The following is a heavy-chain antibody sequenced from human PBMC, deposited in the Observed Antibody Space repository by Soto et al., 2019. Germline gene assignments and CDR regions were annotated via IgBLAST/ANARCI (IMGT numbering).Heavy chain of an antibody. CDR1: GGTFSSYA. J-gene: IGHJ6*02. D-gene: IGHD6-6*01. Sequence: SVKVSCKASGGTFSSYAISWVRQAPGQGLEWMGGIIPIFGTANYAQKFQGRVTITADESTSTAYMELSSLRSEDTAVYYCARTSPPIAARSYYYYGMDVWGQGTTVTVSS. CDR2: IIPIFGTA. V-gene: IGHV1-69*13. CDR3: ARTSPPIAARSYYYYGMDV.